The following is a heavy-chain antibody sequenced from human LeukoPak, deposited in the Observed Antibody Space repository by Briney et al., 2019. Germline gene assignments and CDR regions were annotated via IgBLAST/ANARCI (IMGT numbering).Heavy chain of an antibody. D-gene: IGHD1-26*01. Sequence: GGSLRLSCAASGFTFSSYAMSWVRQAPGKGLEWVSAISGGGGSTYSADSVRGRFTFSRDTTKTTLYLQMNILRAEDTAVYYWAKSEGAGATTPDASDICGEATMVT. CDR1: GFTFSSYA. CDR2: ISGGGGST. J-gene: IGHJ3*02. V-gene: IGHV3-23*01. CDR3: AKSEGAGATTPDASDI.